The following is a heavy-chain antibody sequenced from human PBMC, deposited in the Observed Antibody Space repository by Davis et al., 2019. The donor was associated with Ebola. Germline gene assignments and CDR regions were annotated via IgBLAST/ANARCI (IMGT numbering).Heavy chain of an antibody. CDR1: GFTFSSYA. J-gene: IGHJ4*02. V-gene: IGHV3-30-3*01. CDR3: AKDWSIFGVVTTFDY. D-gene: IGHD3-3*01. CDR2: ISYDGSNK. Sequence: PGGSLRLSCAASGFTFSSYAMHWVRQAPGKGLEWVAVISYDGSNKYYADSVKGRFTISRDNSKNTLYLQMNSLRAEDTAVYYCAKDWSIFGVVTTFDYWGQGTLVTVSS.